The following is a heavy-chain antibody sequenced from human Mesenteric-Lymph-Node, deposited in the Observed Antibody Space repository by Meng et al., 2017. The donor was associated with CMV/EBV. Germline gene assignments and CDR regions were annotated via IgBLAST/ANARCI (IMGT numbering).Heavy chain of an antibody. Sequence: SSFATYWITWVRQMPGKGLKWMGMIDPTDSYTSYSPSFQGHVTISTDKSISTAYLQWSSLRASDTAIYYCARLPYSSSSLSFVLDFWGQGTLVTVSS. D-gene: IGHD6-6*01. CDR1: SSFATYW. CDR3: ARLPYSSSSLSFVLDF. J-gene: IGHJ4*02. CDR2: IDPTDSYT. V-gene: IGHV5-10-1*01.